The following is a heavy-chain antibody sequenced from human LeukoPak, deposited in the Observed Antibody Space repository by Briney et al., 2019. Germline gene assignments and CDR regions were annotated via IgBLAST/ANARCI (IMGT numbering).Heavy chain of an antibody. J-gene: IGHJ4*02. CDR1: GYTFTGYH. V-gene: IGHV1-2*02. CDR2: INPNNGGT. CDR3: ARKRRLGFDY. D-gene: IGHD3-16*01. Sequence: ASVKVSCKASGYTFTGYHIHWVRQAPGQGLEWMGWINPNNGGTNYAQKFQGRVTMTRDTSISTAYMELSSLRSDDTAVYYCARKRRLGFDYWGQGTLVTVSS.